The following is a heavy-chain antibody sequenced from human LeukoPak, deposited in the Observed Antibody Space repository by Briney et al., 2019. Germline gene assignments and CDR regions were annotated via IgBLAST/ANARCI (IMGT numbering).Heavy chain of an antibody. CDR2: VNRGRNT. CDR1: GESFSGYY. V-gene: IGHV4-34*01. D-gene: IGHD2-2*01. J-gene: IGHJ6*03. CDR3: ARRRDTAALFYRYYYLDV. Sequence: PSETLSLTCAVYGESFSGYYWTWIRQPPGKGLEWIGEVNRGRNTNYNPSLKSRVTISVDTSKNQFSLNLKSVTAADTAVYYCARRRDTAALFYRYYYLDVWGKGTTVTISS.